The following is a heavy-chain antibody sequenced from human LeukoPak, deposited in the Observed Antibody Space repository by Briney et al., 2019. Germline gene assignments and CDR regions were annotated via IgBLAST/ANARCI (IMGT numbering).Heavy chain of an antibody. V-gene: IGHV3-7*01. J-gene: IGHJ4*02. CDR2: IKQDGSEK. D-gene: IGHD6-6*01. CDR3: ATYSTSSGSFEY. Sequence: GGSLRLSCAASGFTFSIYWMIWVRQTPGKGLEWVGNIKQDGSEKYYVDSVKGRFTISRDNAENSLYLQMNSLRAGDTAVYYCATYSTSSGSFEYWGQGTLVTVPS. CDR1: GFTFSIYW.